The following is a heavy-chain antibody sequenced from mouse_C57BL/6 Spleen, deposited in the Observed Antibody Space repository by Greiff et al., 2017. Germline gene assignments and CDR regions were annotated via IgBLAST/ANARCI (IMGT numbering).Heavy chain of an antibody. CDR2: IRNKANGYTT. CDR3: ASDDDEYDWYLGV. J-gene: IGHJ1*03. CDR1: GFTFTDYY. Sequence: EVKLMESGGGLVQPGGSLSLSCAASGFTFTDYYMSWVRQPPGKALEWLGFIRNKANGYTTEYSASVKGRFTISSDNSPRILYLQMNALRAEDSDPCDRASDDDEYDWYLGVRRTGGTVTV. D-gene: IGHD5-1*01. V-gene: IGHV7-3*01.